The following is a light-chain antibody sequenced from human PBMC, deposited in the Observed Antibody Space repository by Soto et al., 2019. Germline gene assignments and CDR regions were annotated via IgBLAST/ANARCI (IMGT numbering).Light chain of an antibody. V-gene: IGKV3-20*01. CDR2: GAS. CDR1: ESGYINS. J-gene: IGKJ3*01. Sequence: EIVLTQSPGTLSLSPGERATLSFRASESGYINSLAWYQQKPGQAPRLLIYGASTRATAIPDRFSGSGSGTDFALTISRLEPEDFAMYYCQQYDASPFTFGPGTRVDIK. CDR3: QQYDASPFT.